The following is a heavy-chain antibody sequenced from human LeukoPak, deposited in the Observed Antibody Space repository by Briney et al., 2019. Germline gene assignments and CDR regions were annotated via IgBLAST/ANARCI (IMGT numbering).Heavy chain of an antibody. V-gene: IGHV1-69*05. Sequence: SVKVSCKASGGTFSSYAISWVRQAPGQGLEWMGGIIPIFGTANYAQKFQGRVTMTRDTSTSTVYMELSSLRSEDTAVYYCARDPPHCSSTSCYPRAFFDYWGQGTLVTVSS. CDR2: IIPIFGTA. J-gene: IGHJ4*02. D-gene: IGHD2-2*01. CDR3: ARDPPHCSSTSCYPRAFFDY. CDR1: GGTFSSYA.